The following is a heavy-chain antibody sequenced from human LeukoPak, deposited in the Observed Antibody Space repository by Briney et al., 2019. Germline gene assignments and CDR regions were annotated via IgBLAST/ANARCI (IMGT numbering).Heavy chain of an antibody. D-gene: IGHD3-10*01. CDR3: ARDGEMAKGPFDY. V-gene: IGHV3-30-3*01. CDR1: GFTLSSYA. CDR2: ISYDGSNK. Sequence: PGGSLRLSCAASGFTLSSYAMRWVRQAPGKGLEWVAVISYDGSNKYYADSVKGRFTISRDNSKNTLYLQMNSLRAEDTAVYYCARDGEMAKGPFDYWGQGTLVTVSS. J-gene: IGHJ4*02.